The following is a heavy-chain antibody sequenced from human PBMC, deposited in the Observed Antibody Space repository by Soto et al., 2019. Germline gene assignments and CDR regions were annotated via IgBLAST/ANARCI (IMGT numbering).Heavy chain of an antibody. J-gene: IGHJ4*02. CDR1: GGSIRSYY. D-gene: IGHD3-10*01. V-gene: IGHV4-59*08. Sequence: QVQLLESGPGLVKPSETLSLTCTVSGGSIRSYYWSWIRQPPGKGLEWIGYIYSSGSPNYNLSLKRRVPPSVDTSTNHFSLKLGSVPAADTAVYYCARRSGGAFDYWGQGTLVTVSS. CDR3: ARRSGGAFDY. CDR2: IYSSGSP.